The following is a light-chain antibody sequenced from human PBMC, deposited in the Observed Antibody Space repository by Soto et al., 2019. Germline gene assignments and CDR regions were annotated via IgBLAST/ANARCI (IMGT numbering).Light chain of an antibody. J-gene: IGKJ1*01. CDR2: DAS. CDR3: QDYGRLRKP. Sequence: EIVLTQSPATLSLSPGERATLSCRASQSVSSYIAWYQQRPGQVPRLLIYDASNRATGIPARFSGSGSGTDFTLTISGLEPEDFAVYYCQDYGRLRKPFGQGTKVEIK. V-gene: IGKV3-11*01. CDR1: QSVSSY.